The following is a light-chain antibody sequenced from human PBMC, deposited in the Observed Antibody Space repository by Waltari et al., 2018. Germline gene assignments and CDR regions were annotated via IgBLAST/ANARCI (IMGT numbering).Light chain of an antibody. CDR1: QPVSSN. V-gene: IGKV3-15*01. J-gene: IGKJ2*01. Sequence: EIVMTQSPATLSVSPGERATLPCRASQPVSSNLAWYQQKPGQAPRPLIYGASTRATGIPARFSGSGSGTEFTLTISSLQSEDFAAYYCQQYNNWYTFGQGTKLEIK. CDR2: GAS. CDR3: QQYNNWYT.